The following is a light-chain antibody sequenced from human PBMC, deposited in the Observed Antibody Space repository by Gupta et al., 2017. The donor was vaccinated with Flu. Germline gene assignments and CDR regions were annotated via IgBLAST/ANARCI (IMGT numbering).Light chain of an antibody. CDR2: ANS. CDR3: QSYDSSLSAWV. J-gene: IGLJ3*02. V-gene: IGLV1-40*01. Sequence: VTFSGNGNSSNIGEGYDVHWYQQLPGTAPKVLIHANSSRPSGVPDRFSGSKSDTSASLAITGLQAEDEADYYCQSYDSSLSAWVFGGGTKLTVL. CDR1: SSNIGEGYD.